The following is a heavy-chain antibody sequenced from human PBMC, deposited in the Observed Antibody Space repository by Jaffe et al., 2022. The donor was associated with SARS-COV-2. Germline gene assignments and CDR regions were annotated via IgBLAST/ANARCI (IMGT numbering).Heavy chain of an antibody. D-gene: IGHD3-22*01. CDR2: ISSNGGST. CDR1: GFTFSSYA. Sequence: EVQLVESGGGLVQPGGSLRLSCSASGFTFSSYAMHWVRQAPGKGLEYVSAISSNGGSTYYADSVKGRFTISRDNSKNTLYLQMSSLRAEDTAVYYCVKDPRRITMIVVEGDAFDIWGQGTMVTVSS. V-gene: IGHV3-64D*09. J-gene: IGHJ3*02. CDR3: VKDPRRITMIVVEGDAFDI.